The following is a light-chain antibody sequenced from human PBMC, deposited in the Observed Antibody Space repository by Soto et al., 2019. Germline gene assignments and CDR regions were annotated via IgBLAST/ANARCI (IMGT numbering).Light chain of an antibody. CDR2: KAS. V-gene: IGKV1-5*03. J-gene: IGKJ2*01. CDR1: QSISSR. Sequence: DIQMTQSPSTLSTSVGERVTITCRASQSISSRLAWYQQKPGKAPKLLIYKASSLESGVPPRFSGSGSGTEFTLTISSLQPDDFATHYCQQYNSYSRTFGQGTKLEIK. CDR3: QQYNSYSRT.